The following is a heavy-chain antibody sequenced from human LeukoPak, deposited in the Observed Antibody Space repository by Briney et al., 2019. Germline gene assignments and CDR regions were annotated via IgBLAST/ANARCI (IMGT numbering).Heavy chain of an antibody. Sequence: PGGSLRLSCAASGFTFSDYYMSWIRQAPGKGLEWVSYISSSSSYTNYPDSVKGRFTISRDNSKNTLYLQMGSLRAEDMAVYYCARDSYYGSGSADYWGQGTLVTVSS. CDR3: ARDSYYGSGSADY. CDR1: GFTFSDYY. CDR2: ISSSSSYT. D-gene: IGHD3-10*01. J-gene: IGHJ4*02. V-gene: IGHV3-11*06.